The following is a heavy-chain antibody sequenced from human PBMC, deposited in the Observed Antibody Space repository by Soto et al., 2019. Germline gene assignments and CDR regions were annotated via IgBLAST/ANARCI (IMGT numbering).Heavy chain of an antibody. Sequence: SETLSLTCTVSGGSIGSGGYYWSWIRQHPGKGLEWIGYIYYSGSTYYNPSLKSRVTISVDTSKNQFSLKLSSVTAADTAVFYCASQRFGSNAFFDIWGQGALDLVSS. CDR1: GGSIGSGGYY. CDR2: IYYSGST. J-gene: IGHJ4*02. V-gene: IGHV4-31*03. D-gene: IGHD2-15*01. CDR3: ASQRFGSNAFFDI.